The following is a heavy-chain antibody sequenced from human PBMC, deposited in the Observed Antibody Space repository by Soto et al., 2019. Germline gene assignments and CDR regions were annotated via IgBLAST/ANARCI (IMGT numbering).Heavy chain of an antibody. Sequence: EVQVVESGGGLVKPGGSLRLSCTASGSTFSNYGMNWVRQAPGKGLEWVSSIDESGNYIYYADSVQGRFIISRDNVKNSLYLQMNSLRAEDTAVYFCARDASAGSSIRYWRQGTLVTVSS. CDR2: IDESGNYI. CDR1: GSTFSNYG. D-gene: IGHD2-2*01. CDR3: ARDASAGSSIRY. V-gene: IGHV3-21*01. J-gene: IGHJ4*02.